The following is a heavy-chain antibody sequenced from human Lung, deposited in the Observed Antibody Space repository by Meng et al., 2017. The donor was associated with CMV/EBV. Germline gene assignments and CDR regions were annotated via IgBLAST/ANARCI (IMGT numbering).Heavy chain of an antibody. CDR2: ISNDGGNK. J-gene: IGHJ4*02. CDR3: AKDLKAYGDYYFDY. D-gene: IGHD4-17*01. V-gene: IGHV3-30*18. Sequence: PSGFTFSNYGMHWVRRAPGKGLEWLAVISNDGGNKHYADSVKGRFTISRDNSKNTLNLQMNSLRPEDTSVYYCAKDLKAYGDYYFDYWGQGILVTVSS. CDR1: GFTFSNYG.